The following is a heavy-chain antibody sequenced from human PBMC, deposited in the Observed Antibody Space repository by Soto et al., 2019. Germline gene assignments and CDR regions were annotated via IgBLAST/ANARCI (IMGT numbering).Heavy chain of an antibody. CDR2: IVNDGSEQ. D-gene: IGHD3-10*02. CDR3: ARDDLYVDSGLDL. V-gene: IGHV3-33*01. J-gene: IGHJ5*02. Sequence: QVQLVESGGGVVRPGRSLRLSCAATGFSFSTHGMHWVRQAPGKGLEWVAVIVNDGSEQQYADSVKGRFTISRDNARNILYLQMSNLRAEDTALYYCARDDLYVDSGLDLWGQGTLVTVSS. CDR1: GFSFSTHG.